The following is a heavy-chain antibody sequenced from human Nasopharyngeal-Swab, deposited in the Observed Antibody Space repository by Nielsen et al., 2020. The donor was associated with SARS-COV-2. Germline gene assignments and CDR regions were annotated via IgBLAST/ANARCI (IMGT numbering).Heavy chain of an antibody. CDR3: ARDSVYYGDYQPYYGMDV. J-gene: IGHJ6*02. D-gene: IGHD4-17*01. V-gene: IGHV4-59*13. CDR1: GGSISSYY. Sequence: SETLSLTCTVSGGSISSYYWRWIRQPPGKGLEWIGYIYYSGSTNYNPSLKSRVTISVDTSKNQFSLKLSSVTAADTAVYYCARDSVYYGDYQPYYGMDVWSQGTTVTVSS. CDR2: IYYSGST.